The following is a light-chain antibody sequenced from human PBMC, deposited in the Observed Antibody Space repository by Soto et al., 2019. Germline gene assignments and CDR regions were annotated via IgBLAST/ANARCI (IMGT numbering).Light chain of an antibody. CDR3: QVWDAISDHYV. CDR1: NIESKS. Sequence: SYELTQQPSVSVAPGQTARITCGGNNIESKSVHWYQQRPGQAPVLVIYVDSDRPSGIPDRFSASTSGNTAALTISRVEAGDEADYYCQVWDAISDHYVFGSGTKLTVL. V-gene: IGLV3-21*02. J-gene: IGLJ1*01. CDR2: VDS.